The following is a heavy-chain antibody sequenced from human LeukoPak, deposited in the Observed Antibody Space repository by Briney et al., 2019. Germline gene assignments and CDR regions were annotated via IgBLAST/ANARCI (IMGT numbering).Heavy chain of an antibody. Sequence: PGGALRLSCAAPGFTFSKYGMDRGRQAPGGGVGGGAGILYEGNNKNYADSVKGRFTISRDNSKSTLYLQMNSLRADDTAVYYCAKERSGDGESLPFYYYYYGMDVWGQGTTVTVSS. J-gene: IGHJ6*02. D-gene: IGHD3-10*01. CDR3: AKERSGDGESLPFYYYYYGMDV. CDR1: GFTFSKYG. CDR2: ILYEGNNK. V-gene: IGHV3-30*18.